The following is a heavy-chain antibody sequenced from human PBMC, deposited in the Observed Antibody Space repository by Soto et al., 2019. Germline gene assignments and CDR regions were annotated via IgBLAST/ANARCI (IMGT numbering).Heavy chain of an antibody. J-gene: IGHJ4*02. Sequence: QVQLQESGPGLVKPSQTLSLTCTVSGGSISSGNYYWSWIRQPPGKGLEWIGYFYGSGSTSYNPSLKSRVTISVDTSKNQFSLKLSSVTAADTAVYYCDRDVGRGQLWPYYFDSWGQGTLVTVSS. CDR1: GGSISSGNYY. CDR2: FYGSGST. V-gene: IGHV4-30-4*01. D-gene: IGHD5-18*01. CDR3: DRDVGRGQLWPYYFDS.